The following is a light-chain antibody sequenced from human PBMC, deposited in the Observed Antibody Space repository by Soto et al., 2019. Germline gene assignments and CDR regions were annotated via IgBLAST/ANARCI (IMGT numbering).Light chain of an antibody. J-gene: IGKJ1*01. CDR1: QSISNY. V-gene: IGKV1-39*01. Sequence: DIQMTQSPSSLSASVGDRVTITCRASQSISNYLNWYQQKPGKAPKLLIYTASSLQSGVPSRFSGGGSGTDFTLTINSLQPDDFATYFCQQSYSNPPWTFGQGTKVEVK. CDR3: QQSYSNPPWT. CDR2: TAS.